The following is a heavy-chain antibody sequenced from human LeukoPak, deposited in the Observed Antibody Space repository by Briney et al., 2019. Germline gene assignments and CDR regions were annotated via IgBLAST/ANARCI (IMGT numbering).Heavy chain of an antibody. Sequence: SQTLSLTCAVSGGSISSGGYSWSWIWQPPGTGLEWIGYIYHSGSTYYNPSLKSRVTISVDRSKNQFSLKLSSVTAADTAVYYCARAPRYYYDTDDAFDIWGQGTMVTVSS. J-gene: IGHJ3*02. CDR3: ARAPRYYYDTDDAFDI. D-gene: IGHD3-22*01. CDR2: IYHSGST. CDR1: GGSISSGGYS. V-gene: IGHV4-30-2*01.